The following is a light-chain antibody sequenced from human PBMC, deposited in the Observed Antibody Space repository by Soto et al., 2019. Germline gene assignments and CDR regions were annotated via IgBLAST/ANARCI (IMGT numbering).Light chain of an antibody. CDR1: QSVSSN. Sequence: EIVMTQSPATLSMSPGERATLSCRASQSVSSNLAWYQQKPGQAPRLLIYGASTRATGIPARFSGSGSGTEFTLTISSLQSEDFAIYYCQQYSNCPLTFGGGTKVEIK. V-gene: IGKV3-15*01. CDR2: GAS. J-gene: IGKJ4*01. CDR3: QQYSNCPLT.